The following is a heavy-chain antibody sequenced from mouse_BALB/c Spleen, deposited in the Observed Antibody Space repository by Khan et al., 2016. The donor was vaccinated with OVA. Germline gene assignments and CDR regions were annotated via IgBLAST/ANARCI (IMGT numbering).Heavy chain of an antibody. CDR1: GYNIKDIY. Sequence: EVQLVESGAELVKPAASLKLSCTASGYNIKDIYIHWVKQRPEKGLERIRRTDPANGNTKYDPKFQGKATITADTSSNTAYLQLSSLTSEDTAVYDCRISTINAWGQGTTLTVSS. J-gene: IGHJ2*01. V-gene: IGHV14-3*02. CDR2: TDPANGNT. CDR3: RISTINA.